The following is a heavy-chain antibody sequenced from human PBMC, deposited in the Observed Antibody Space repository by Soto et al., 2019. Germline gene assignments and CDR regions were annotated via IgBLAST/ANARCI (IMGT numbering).Heavy chain of an antibody. CDR1: GFTFDDYT. CDR3: AKAIRLRWRRGLRGDYFDY. V-gene: IGHV3-43*01. D-gene: IGHD4-17*01. J-gene: IGHJ4*02. Sequence: EVQLVASGGVVVQPGGSLRLSCAASGFTFDDYTMHWVRQAPGKGLEWVSLISWDGGSTYYADSVKGRFTISRDNSKNSLYLQMNRLRTEDTDLYYCAKAIRLRWRRGLRGDYFDYWGQGTLVTVSS. CDR2: ISWDGGST.